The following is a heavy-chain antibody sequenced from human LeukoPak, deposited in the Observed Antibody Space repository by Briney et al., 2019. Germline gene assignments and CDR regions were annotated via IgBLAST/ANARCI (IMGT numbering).Heavy chain of an antibody. V-gene: IGHV1-69*06. J-gene: IGHJ6*03. CDR1: GGTFSSYA. Sequence: GASVKVSCKASGGTFSSYAISWVRQAPGQGLEWMGGIIPIFGTANYAQKSQGRVTITADKSTSTAYMELSSLRSEDTAVYYCARGPPWSGYEYYYYYMDVWGKGTTVTVSS. D-gene: IGHD3-3*01. CDR3: ARGPPWSGYEYYYYYMDV. CDR2: IIPIFGTA.